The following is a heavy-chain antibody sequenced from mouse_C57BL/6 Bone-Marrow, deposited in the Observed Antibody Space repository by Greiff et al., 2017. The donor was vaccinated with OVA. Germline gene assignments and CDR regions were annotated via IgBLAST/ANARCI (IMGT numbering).Heavy chain of an antibody. D-gene: IGHD1-1*01. Sequence: VQLQQSGAELARPGASVKLSCKASGYTFTSYGISWVKQRTGQGLEWIGEIYPRSGNTYYTEKFKGLATLTADKSSSTEYMELRSLTSEDSAVYVWARARFTTVVPYYAMDDWGKGTSVTVSS. CDR3: ARARFTTVVPYYAMDD. V-gene: IGHV1-81*01. J-gene: IGHJ4*01. CDR1: GYTFTSYG. CDR2: IYPRSGNT.